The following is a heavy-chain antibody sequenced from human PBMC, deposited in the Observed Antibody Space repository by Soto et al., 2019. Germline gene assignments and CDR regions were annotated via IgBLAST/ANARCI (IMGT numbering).Heavy chain of an antibody. CDR2: IKEDGSEQ. CDR1: GFSFGSYW. V-gene: IGHV3-7*01. Sequence: EVQLVESGGGLVQPGGSLRLSCAASGFSFGSYWISWVRQAPGKGLEWVANIKEDGSEQYYVDSVKGRFTISRDNAKNSLYLQMNSLRAEDTAVYYCARDEGCGGGSCYSIWRYWGQGTLVTVSP. J-gene: IGHJ4*02. CDR3: ARDEGCGGGSCYSIWRY. D-gene: IGHD2-15*01.